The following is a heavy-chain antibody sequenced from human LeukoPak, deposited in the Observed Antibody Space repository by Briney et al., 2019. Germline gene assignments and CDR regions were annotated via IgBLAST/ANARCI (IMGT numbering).Heavy chain of an antibody. D-gene: IGHD6-25*01. CDR1: GYSFTTYH. CDR3: ARTTSFTASGYDC. V-gene: IGHV1-8*03. CDR2: MNPYTGDR. Sequence: ASVKVSCKTSGYSFTTYHINWVRQASGQGLEWLGWMNPYTGDRGYAQRSQGRLSITSDTSISTAYMELGSLKSDDTAVYFCARTTSFTASGYDCWGQGTLVTVSS. J-gene: IGHJ4*02.